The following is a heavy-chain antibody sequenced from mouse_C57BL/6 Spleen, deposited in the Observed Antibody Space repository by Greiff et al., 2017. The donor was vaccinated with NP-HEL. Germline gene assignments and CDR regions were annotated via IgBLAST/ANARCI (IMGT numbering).Heavy chain of an antibody. CDR1: GFSLTNYG. CDR3: AKTNWFYAMDY. D-gene: IGHD4-1*02. V-gene: IGHV2-5*01. Sequence: QVQLQQSGPDLVQPSQSLSITCTVSGFSLTNYGVHWVRQSPGKGLEWLGVIWRGGSTDYNAAFMSRLSITKDNSKSQVFFNMNSLQADDTAIYYCAKTNWFYAMDYWGQGTSVTVSS. J-gene: IGHJ4*01. CDR2: IWRGGST.